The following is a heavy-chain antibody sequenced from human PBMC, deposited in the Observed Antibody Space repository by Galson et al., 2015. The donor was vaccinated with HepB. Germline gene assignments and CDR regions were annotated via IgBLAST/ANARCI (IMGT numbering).Heavy chain of an antibody. V-gene: IGHV3-30*18. Sequence: SLRLSCAASGLTFKNYAMTWVRQAPGKGLEWLTFISSDGSNKAYRDSVKGRFTISRDNSKNMVFLQMNGLRDDDTAVYYCAKDDDSHGDSFQNKWGLGILVTVSS. D-gene: IGHD3-22*01. CDR2: ISSDGSNK. CDR3: AKDDDSHGDSFQNK. J-gene: IGHJ4*02. CDR1: GLTFKNYA.